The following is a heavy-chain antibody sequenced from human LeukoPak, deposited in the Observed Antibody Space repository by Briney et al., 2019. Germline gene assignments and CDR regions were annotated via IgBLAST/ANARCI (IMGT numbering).Heavy chain of an antibody. CDR3: AGGDRNGWYFDL. CDR2: INWNGGST. V-gene: IGHV3-20*04. Sequence: GGSLRLSCAASGFTFSSYSMNWVRQAPGKGLEWVSGINWNGGSTGYGDSVKGRFTISRDNAKKSLFLQMNSLRAEDTALYYCAGGDRNGWYFDLWGRGTLSLSPQ. CDR1: GFTFSSYS. D-gene: IGHD2-15*01. J-gene: IGHJ2*01.